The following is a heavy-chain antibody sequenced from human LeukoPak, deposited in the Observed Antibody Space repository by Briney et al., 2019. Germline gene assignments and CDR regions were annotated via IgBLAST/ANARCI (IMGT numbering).Heavy chain of an antibody. CDR2: MNPNSGNT. D-gene: IGHD5-12*01. J-gene: IGHJ4*02. V-gene: IGHV1-8*01. CDR1: GYTFTSYD. CDR3: ARGGYSGYDFGY. Sequence: WASVKVSCKASGYTFTSYDINWVRQAAGQGLEWMGWMNPNSGNTGYAQKFQGRVTMIRNTSISTAYMELSSLRSEDTAVYYCARGGYSGYDFGYWGQGTLVTVSS.